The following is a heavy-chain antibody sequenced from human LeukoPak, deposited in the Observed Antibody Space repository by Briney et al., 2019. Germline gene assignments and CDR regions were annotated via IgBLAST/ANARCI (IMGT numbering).Heavy chain of an antibody. V-gene: IGHV4-34*01. Sequence: SETLSLTCAVSGGSFTSYYWSWIRQPPGKGLEWIREIDHSGRTNSNPSLESRVTISVDTSKSQFSLQLTSMTAADTAVYFCARNFPYSKLDYWGQGTLVTVSS. D-gene: IGHD6-13*01. CDR1: GGSFTSYY. J-gene: IGHJ4*02. CDR2: IDHSGRT. CDR3: ARNFPYSKLDY.